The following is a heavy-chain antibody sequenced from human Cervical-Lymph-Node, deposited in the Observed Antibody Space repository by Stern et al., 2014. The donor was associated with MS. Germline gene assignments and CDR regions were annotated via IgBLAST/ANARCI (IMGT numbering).Heavy chain of an antibody. V-gene: IGHV1-69*01. CDR1: GGTFSSYA. D-gene: IGHD1-26*01. Sequence: QVQLGQSGAEVKKPGSSVKVSCKASGGTFSSYAISWVRQAPGQGLDWEGGTIPIFGTANYAQKFQGRVTITADESTSTAYMELSSLRSEDTAVYYCARGELKEGLVRGMDVWGQGTTVTVSS. CDR3: ARGELKEGLVRGMDV. CDR2: TIPIFGTA. J-gene: IGHJ6*02.